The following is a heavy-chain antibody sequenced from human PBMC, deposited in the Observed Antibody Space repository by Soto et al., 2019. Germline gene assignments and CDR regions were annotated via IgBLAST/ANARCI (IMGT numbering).Heavy chain of an antibody. CDR2: INSDGIAT. CDR1: GFTFSSYW. D-gene: IGHD6-19*01. V-gene: IGHV3-74*01. CDR3: ASHPGYSSGWYNY. J-gene: IGHJ4*02. Sequence: GGSLRLSCAASGFTFSSYWMHWVRQAPGKGLVWVSRINSDGIATNYADSVKGRFTISRDNAKNTLYLQMNSLSAEDTAVYYCASHPGYSSGWYNYWGQGTLVTVSS.